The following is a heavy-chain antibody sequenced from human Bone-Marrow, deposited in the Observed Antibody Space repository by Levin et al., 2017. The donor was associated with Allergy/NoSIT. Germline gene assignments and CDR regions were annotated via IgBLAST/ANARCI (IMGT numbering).Heavy chain of an antibody. D-gene: IGHD1-26*01. CDR2: IDPSDSYT. CDR3: ARMRATAYFDY. Sequence: KVSCKGSGYSFTTYWISWVRQMPGKGLEWMGRIDPSDSYTNYSPSFQGHVTISVDKSISTAYLQWSSLKASDTAMYYCARMRATAYFDYWGQGTLVTVSS. J-gene: IGHJ4*02. CDR1: GYSFTTYW. V-gene: IGHV5-10-1*01.